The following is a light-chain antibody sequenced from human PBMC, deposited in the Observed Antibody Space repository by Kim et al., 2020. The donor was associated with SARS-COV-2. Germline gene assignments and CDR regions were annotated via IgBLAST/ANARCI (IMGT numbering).Light chain of an antibody. V-gene: IGKV1-27*01. CDR3: QKYNSAPRT. CDR1: HGISNY. Sequence: DIQMTQSPSSLSASVGDRVTITCRASHGISNYLAWYQQKPGKVPKLLIYAASTLQSGVPSRFSGSGSGTDFTLTISSLQPEDVATYYCQKYNSAPRTFGQGTKVDIK. J-gene: IGKJ1*01. CDR2: AAS.